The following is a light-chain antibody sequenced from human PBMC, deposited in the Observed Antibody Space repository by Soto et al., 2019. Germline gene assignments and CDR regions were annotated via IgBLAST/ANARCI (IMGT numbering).Light chain of an antibody. V-gene: IGKV1-6*02. CDR3: LQDYNYPRT. Sequence: AIQMTQSPSSLSSSVVDRVAISCVASQGISSYLAWYQQKPGKAPKLLIYAASSLQSGVPSRFSGSGSGTDFTLTISSLQPEDFATYYCLQDYNYPRTFGQGTKVDIK. CDR1: QGISSY. CDR2: AAS. J-gene: IGKJ1*01.